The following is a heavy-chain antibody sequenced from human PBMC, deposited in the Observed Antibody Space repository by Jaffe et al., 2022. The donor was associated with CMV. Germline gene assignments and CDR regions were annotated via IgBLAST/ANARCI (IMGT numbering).Heavy chain of an antibody. D-gene: IGHD3-3*01. CDR1: GGTFSSYA. CDR2: IIPILGIA. J-gene: IGHJ4*02. CDR3: ARDENPDVGYDFWSGYYTNGHFDY. Sequence: QVQLVQSGAEVKKPGSSVKVSCKASGGTFSSYAISWVRQAPGQGLEWMGRIIPILGIANYAQKFQGRVTITADKSTSTAYMELSSLRSEDTAVYYCARDENPDVGYDFWSGYYTNGHFDYWGQGTLVTVSS. V-gene: IGHV1-69*09.